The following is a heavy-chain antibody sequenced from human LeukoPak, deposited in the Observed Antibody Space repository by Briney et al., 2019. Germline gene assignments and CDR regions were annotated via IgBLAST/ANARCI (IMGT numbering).Heavy chain of an antibody. J-gene: IGHJ3*02. CDR2: ISGSGGST. V-gene: IGHV3-23*01. CDR3: AKQRRDMVRGGFISDAFDI. D-gene: IGHD3-10*01. Sequence: GGSLRLSCAASGFTFSSYAMSWVRQAPGKGLEWVSAISGSGGSTYYADSVKGRFTISRDNSKNTLYLQMNSLRAEDTAVYYCAKQRRDMVRGGFISDAFDIWGQGTMVTVSS. CDR1: GFTFSSYA.